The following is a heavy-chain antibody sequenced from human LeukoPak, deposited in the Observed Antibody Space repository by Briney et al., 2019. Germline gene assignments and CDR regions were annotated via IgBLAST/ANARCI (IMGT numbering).Heavy chain of an antibody. V-gene: IGHV3-48*04. J-gene: IGHJ4*02. CDR2: ISSSGSTI. Sequence: GGSLRLSCAASGFTFSSYWMSWVRQAPGKGLEWVSYISSSGSTIYYADSVKGRFIISRDNAKNSLYLQMNSLRAEDTALYYCARALHSLHPDYWGQGTLVTVSS. CDR1: GFTFSSYW. CDR3: ARALHSLHPDY. D-gene: IGHD2-15*01.